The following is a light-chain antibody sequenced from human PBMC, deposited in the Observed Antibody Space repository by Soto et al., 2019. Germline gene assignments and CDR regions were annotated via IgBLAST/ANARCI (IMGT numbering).Light chain of an antibody. J-gene: IGKJ5*01. CDR1: QSVTSN. CDR3: QQYNNWHTIT. V-gene: IGKV3-15*01. Sequence: EIVMTQSPATLSVSPGYISTLSCRASQSVTSNLAWYQQKPGQAPRLLIYGASTRATGIPARFSGSGSGTEFTLTISSLKSEDFAVYYCQQYNNWHTITFGQGTRLEIK. CDR2: GAS.